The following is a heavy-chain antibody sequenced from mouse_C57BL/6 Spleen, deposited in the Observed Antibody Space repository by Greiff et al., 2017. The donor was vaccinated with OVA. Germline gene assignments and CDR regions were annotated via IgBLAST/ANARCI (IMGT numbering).Heavy chain of an antibody. D-gene: IGHD3-1*01. CDR3: ARCGLLTGGFAY. CDR2: IAPATGNT. CDR1: GFNIKNTY. V-gene: IGHV14-3*01. J-gene: IGHJ3*01. Sequence: EVQLQQSVAELVRPGASVKLSCTASGFNIKNTYMHWVKQRPEQGLEWIGRIAPATGNTTYAPKFQGKATITAATSSNTAYLQLSSLTSEDTAIYYCARCGLLTGGFAYWGQGTLVTVSA.